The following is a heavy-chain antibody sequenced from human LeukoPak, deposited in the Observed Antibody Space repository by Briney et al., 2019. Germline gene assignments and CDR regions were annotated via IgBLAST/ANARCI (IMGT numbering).Heavy chain of an antibody. CDR1: GFTFSSYS. J-gene: IGHJ3*02. D-gene: IGHD4-17*01. V-gene: IGHV3-21*01. Sequence: GGSLRLSCAASGFTFSSYSMNWVRQAPGKGLEWVSSISSSSSYIYYADSVKGRFTIPRDNAKNSLYLQMNSLRAEDTAVYYCARGRYGDYSHDAFDIWGQGTMVTVSS. CDR3: ARGRYGDYSHDAFDI. CDR2: ISSSSSYI.